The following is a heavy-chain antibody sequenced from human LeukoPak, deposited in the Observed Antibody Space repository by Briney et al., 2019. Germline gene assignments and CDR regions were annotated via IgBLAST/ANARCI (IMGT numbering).Heavy chain of an antibody. V-gene: IGHV3-7*05. CDR3: ARRYSYGRGYFDF. Sequence: PGGSLRLSCAASGFTFSSYWMSWVRQAPGKGLEWVANIKQDGIEKHYLDSVRGRFIISRENAKNSLYLQMNSLRAGDTAVYYCARRYSYGRGYFDFWGQGTLVTVSS. D-gene: IGHD5-18*01. CDR1: GFTFSSYW. J-gene: IGHJ4*02. CDR2: IKQDGIEK.